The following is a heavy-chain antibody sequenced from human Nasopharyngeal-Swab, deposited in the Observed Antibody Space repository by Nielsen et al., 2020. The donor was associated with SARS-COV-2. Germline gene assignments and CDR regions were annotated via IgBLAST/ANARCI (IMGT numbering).Heavy chain of an antibody. D-gene: IGHD2-15*01. J-gene: IGHJ4*02. CDR1: RFTFSRWP. Sequence: GGSLRLSCVASRFTFSRWPMHWVRQAPGKGLEWVTVISSDGSDKQYVDSVKGRFTISRDNSKNTLYLQVKSLRADDTGVYYCASLRADTPDFAYLGQGTLVTSPQ. V-gene: IGHV3-30*03. CDR2: ISSDGSDK. CDR3: ASLRADTPDFAY.